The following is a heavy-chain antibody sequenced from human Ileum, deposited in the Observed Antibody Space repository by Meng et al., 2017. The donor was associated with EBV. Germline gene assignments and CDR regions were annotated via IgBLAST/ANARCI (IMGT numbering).Heavy chain of an antibody. J-gene: IGHJ4*02. CDR3: ARSIVVVPAAIYY. V-gene: IGHV4-39*01. D-gene: IGHD2-2*01. Sequence: QLKLQESAPGPVKPSETPSLTCTVSGGSISSSSYYWGWIRQPPGKGLEWIGSIYYSGSTYYSPSLKSRVTISVDTSKNQFSLKLSSVTAADTAVYYCARSIVVVPAAIYYWGQGTLVTVSS. CDR2: IYYSGST. CDR1: GGSISSSSYY.